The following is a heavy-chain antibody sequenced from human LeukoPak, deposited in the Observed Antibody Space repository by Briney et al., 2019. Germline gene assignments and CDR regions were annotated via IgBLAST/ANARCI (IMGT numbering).Heavy chain of an antibody. V-gene: IGHV4-59*01. CDR1: GGSISSYY. D-gene: IGHD6-6*01. CDR3: ARKHGPRQGRIAPRNNSSNRDV. Sequence: SETLSLTCTVSGGSISSYYWSWIRQPPGKGLEWIGYFYYSGSTNYNPSLKSRVTISADTSKNQFSLKLSSVTAADTAVYYCARKHGPRQGRIAPRNNSSNRDVGEKGTT. J-gene: IGHJ6*03. CDR2: FYYSGST.